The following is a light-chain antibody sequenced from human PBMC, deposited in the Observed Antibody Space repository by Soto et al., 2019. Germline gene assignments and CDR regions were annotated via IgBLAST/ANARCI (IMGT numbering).Light chain of an antibody. CDR1: QSVNTN. CDR3: QQYDNWPPVT. CDR2: GAS. J-gene: IGKJ5*01. Sequence: EIVMTQSPATLYVSPGDSATLSCRASQSVNTNVAWYRQDPGQAPRLVIYGASTKAAGTPGRFTGRGSGTDFTLTISSLQSEDFAIYYCQQYDNWPPVTFGQGTRLEIK. V-gene: IGKV3D-15*01.